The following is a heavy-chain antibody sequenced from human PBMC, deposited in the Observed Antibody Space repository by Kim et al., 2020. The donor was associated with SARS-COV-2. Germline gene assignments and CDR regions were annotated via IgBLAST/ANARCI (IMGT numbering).Heavy chain of an antibody. V-gene: IGHV1-69*13. Sequence: SVKVSCKASGGTFSSYAISWVRQAPGQGLEWMGGIIPIFGTANYAQKFQGRVTITADESTSTAYMELSSLRSEDTAVYYCARRAPGPGNLFYFDLWGRGTLVTVSS. CDR2: IIPIFGTA. CDR1: GGTFSSYA. J-gene: IGHJ2*01. CDR3: ARRAPGPGNLFYFDL.